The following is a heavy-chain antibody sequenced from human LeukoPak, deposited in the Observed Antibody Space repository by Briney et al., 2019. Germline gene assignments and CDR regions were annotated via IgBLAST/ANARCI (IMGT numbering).Heavy chain of an antibody. CDR1: GFTFSSYS. V-gene: IGHV3-21*01. CDR2: ISSSSSYI. D-gene: IGHD5-18*01. CDR3: ARAPEGYSYGYY. Sequence: GGSLRLSCAASGFTFSSYSMNWVRQAPGKGLEWVSSISSSSSYIYYADSVKGRFTISRDNAKNSLYLQMNSLRAEDTAVCYCARAPEGYSYGYYWGQGTLVTVSS. J-gene: IGHJ4*02.